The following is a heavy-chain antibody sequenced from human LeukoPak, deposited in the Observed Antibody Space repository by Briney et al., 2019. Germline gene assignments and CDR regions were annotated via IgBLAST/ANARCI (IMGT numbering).Heavy chain of an antibody. CDR1: GFTFSSYG. Sequence: GRSLRLSCAASGFTFSSYGMHWVRQAPGKGLEWVAVIWYDGSNKYYADSVKGRFTISRDNSKNTLYLQMNGLRAEDTAVYYCGNWNDDYYYMDVWGKGTTVTVSS. V-gene: IGHV3-33*06. D-gene: IGHD1-1*01. J-gene: IGHJ6*03. CDR2: IWYDGSNK. CDR3: GNWNDDYYYMDV.